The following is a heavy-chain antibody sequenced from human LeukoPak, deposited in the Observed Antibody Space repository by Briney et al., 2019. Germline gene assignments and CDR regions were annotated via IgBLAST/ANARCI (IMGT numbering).Heavy chain of an antibody. D-gene: IGHD6-19*01. Sequence: GGSLTLSCAASGFTFRNYELNWLRQPPGKGLEWVAYISSSGITIYYADSVKGRFTISRDNAKNSLYLQMNSLRAEDRAVYYCAIVGASGWNYWGQGTLVTVSS. J-gene: IGHJ4*02. CDR1: GFTFRNYE. CDR3: AIVGASGWNY. V-gene: IGHV3-48*03. CDR2: ISSSGITI.